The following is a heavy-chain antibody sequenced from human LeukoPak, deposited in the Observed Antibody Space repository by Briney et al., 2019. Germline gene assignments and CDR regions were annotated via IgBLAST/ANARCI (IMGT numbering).Heavy chain of an antibody. CDR3: AKDPYGPRYFDY. D-gene: IGHD4-17*01. CDR1: GFTFSSYA. V-gene: IGHV3-23*01. Sequence: GGSLRLSCAASGFTFSSYAMSWVRQAPGKGLEWVSAISGSDSTYYAESVKGRFTISRDNSKNTVYLEMNSLRAEDTAVYYCAKDPYGPRYFDYWGQGTLVTVSS. CDR2: ISGSDST. J-gene: IGHJ4*02.